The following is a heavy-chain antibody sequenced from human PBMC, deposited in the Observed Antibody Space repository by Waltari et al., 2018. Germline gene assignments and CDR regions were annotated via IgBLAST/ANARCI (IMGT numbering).Heavy chain of an antibody. V-gene: IGHV1-18*01. CDR3: VRDRDPANPTPTNNFFDP. J-gene: IGHJ5*02. Sequence: AQLEQSGAELKMPGASVKVSCKSSGYTFSNYGLTWVRQSPGQGLEWMGWISPYNYEPQYTQKLQCRFTMTTDTLLNTAYMELRSLTSDDTAVYYCVRDRDPANPTPTNNFFDPWGQGTLVTVSA. CDR2: ISPYNYEP. D-gene: IGHD2-15*01. CDR1: GYTFSNYG.